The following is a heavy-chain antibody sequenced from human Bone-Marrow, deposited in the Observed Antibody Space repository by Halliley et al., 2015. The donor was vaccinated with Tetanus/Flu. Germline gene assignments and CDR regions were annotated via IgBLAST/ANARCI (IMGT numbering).Heavy chain of an antibody. D-gene: IGHD3-10*01. J-gene: IGHJ4*02. CDR3: ARRGSGSYKFDY. Sequence: QLVQSGAEVKKPGESLRISCQASGYSFATYWITWVRQMPGRGLEWMGRIEPGASYVNYSPSLQGHVSISVDTSINTAYLQWVSLKASDTAIYYCARRGSGSYKFDYWGQGTLVSVSS. V-gene: IGHV5-10-1*01. CDR2: IEPGASYV. CDR1: GYSFATYW.